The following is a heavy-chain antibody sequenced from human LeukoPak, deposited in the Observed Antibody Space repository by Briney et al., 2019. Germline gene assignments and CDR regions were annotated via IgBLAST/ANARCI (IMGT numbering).Heavy chain of an antibody. D-gene: IGHD2-8*02. CDR3: ATYRQVLLPFES. CDR1: EFSVGSNY. V-gene: IGHV3-66*01. Sequence: GGSLRLSCAASEFSVGSNYMTWVRQAPGKGLEWVSLIYSGGSTYYADSVKGRFTISRDNSKNTLYLQMNSLRAEDTAIYYCATYRQVLLPFESWGQGTLVTVSS. CDR2: IYSGGST. J-gene: IGHJ4*02.